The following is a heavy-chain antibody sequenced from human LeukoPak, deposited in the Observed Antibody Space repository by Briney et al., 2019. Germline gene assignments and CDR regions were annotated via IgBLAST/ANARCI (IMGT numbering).Heavy chain of an antibody. Sequence: SETLSLTCAVYGGSFSGYYWSWIRQPPGKGLEWIGEINHSGSTNYNPSLKSRVTISVDTSKNQFSLKLSSVTAADTAVYYCARLASRRYYDILTGNLYFDYWGQGTLVTVSS. CDR3: ARLASRRYYDILTGNLYFDY. D-gene: IGHD3-9*01. V-gene: IGHV4-34*01. CDR2: INHSGST. J-gene: IGHJ4*02. CDR1: GGSFSGYY.